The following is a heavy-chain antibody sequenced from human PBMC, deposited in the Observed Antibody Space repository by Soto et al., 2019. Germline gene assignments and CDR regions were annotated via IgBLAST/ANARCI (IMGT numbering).Heavy chain of an antibody. D-gene: IGHD4-17*01. Sequence: SETLSLTCAVSGYSISSGYYWGWIRQTPGKGLEWIASIYHSGSTYYNPSLKSRVTISVDTSKNQFSLKLTSVTAADTAVYYCARGAATVTPGWCDPWGQGIMVTVSS. CDR3: ARGAATVTPGWCDP. V-gene: IGHV4-38-2*01. CDR1: GYSISSGYY. CDR2: IYHSGST. J-gene: IGHJ5*02.